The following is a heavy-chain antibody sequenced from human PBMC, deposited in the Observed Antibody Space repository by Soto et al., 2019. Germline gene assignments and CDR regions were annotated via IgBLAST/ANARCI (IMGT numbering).Heavy chain of an antibody. J-gene: IGHJ6*02. Sequence: RGESLKISCKGSGYSFTSYWIGWVRQMPGKGLEWMGIIYPGDSDTRYSPSFQGQVTISADKSISTAYLQWSSLKASDTAMYYCARHPLDDYYYYGMDVWGQGTTVTVSS. CDR1: GYSFTSYW. V-gene: IGHV5-51*01. CDR2: IYPGDSDT. D-gene: IGHD1-1*01. CDR3: ARHPLDDYYYYGMDV.